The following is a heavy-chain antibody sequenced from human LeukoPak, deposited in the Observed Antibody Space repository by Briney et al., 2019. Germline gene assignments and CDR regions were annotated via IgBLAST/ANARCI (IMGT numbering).Heavy chain of an antibody. Sequence: ASLKVSCKASGYTFTNYHTNWVRQAPGQGLEWMGWINPNTGDRGYAQKFQGRVSITSDTSISTAYMELGSLRSEDTAVYFCARTTSLTASGYDYWGQGTLVTVSS. CDR2: INPNTGDR. CDR3: ARTTSLTASGYDY. J-gene: IGHJ4*02. CDR1: GYTFTNYH. V-gene: IGHV1-8*03. D-gene: IGHD4-17*01.